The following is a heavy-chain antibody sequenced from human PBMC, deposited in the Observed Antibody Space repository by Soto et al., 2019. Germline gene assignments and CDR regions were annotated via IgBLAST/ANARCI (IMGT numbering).Heavy chain of an antibody. CDR2: INPNSGGT. J-gene: IGHJ3*02. Sequence: GASVKVSCKPSGYTFTGYYMHWVRQAPGQGLEWMGWINPNSGGTNYAQKFQGRVTMTRDTSISTAYMELSRLRSDDTAVYYCARGLRGTKGHAFDIWGQGTMVTVSS. V-gene: IGHV1-2*02. D-gene: IGHD1-1*01. CDR1: GYTFTGYY. CDR3: ARGLRGTKGHAFDI.